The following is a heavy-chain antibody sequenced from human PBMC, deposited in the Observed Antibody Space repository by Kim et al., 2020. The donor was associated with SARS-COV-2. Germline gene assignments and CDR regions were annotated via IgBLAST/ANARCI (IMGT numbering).Heavy chain of an antibody. CDR2: VSIGGDST. V-gene: IGHV3-23*01. CDR1: GFTFSNYA. D-gene: IGHD5-12*01. Sequence: GGSLRLSCAASGFTFSNYAMSWVRQAQGKGLEWVSTVSIGGDSTSYADSVKGRFTISRDNSKNTLSLHMNSLRPEDTALYYCAKSGQFDHWGQGILVTLSS. CDR3: AKSGQFDH. J-gene: IGHJ4*02.